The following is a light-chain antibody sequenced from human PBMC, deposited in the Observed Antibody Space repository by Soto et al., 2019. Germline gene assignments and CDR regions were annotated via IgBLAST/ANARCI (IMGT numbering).Light chain of an antibody. CDR1: QSFRGL. J-gene: IGKJ5*01. CDR2: DAY. V-gene: IGKV3-20*01. Sequence: EVVLTQSPVTLSLSPGERATLSCRASQSFRGLLAWYQQKPGQAPRLLIYDAYNRATGIPPRFSGSGSGTDFTLTISSLEPEDFAVYYCQQYGSSPTFGQGTRLEIK. CDR3: QQYGSSPT.